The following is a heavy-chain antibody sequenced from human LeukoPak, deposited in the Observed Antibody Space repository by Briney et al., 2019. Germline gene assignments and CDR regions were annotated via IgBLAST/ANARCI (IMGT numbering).Heavy chain of an antibody. Sequence: SETLSLTCAVYGGSFSGYYWSWIRQPPGKGLEWIGEINHSGSTNHNPSLKSRVTISVDTSKNQFSLKLSSVTAADTAVYYCARVGRDGYNRRFDYWGQGTLVTVSS. CDR1: GGSFSGYY. D-gene: IGHD5-24*01. CDR3: ARVGRDGYNRRFDY. J-gene: IGHJ4*02. V-gene: IGHV4-34*01. CDR2: INHSGST.